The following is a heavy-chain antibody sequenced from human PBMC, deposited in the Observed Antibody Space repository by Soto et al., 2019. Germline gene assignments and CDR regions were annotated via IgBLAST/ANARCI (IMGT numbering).Heavy chain of an antibody. CDR2: IYYSGST. CDR1: GGSISSGDYY. CDR3: ARDRIAASPYFDY. J-gene: IGHJ4*02. D-gene: IGHD6-13*01. Sequence: PSETLSLTCTVSGGSISSGDYYWSWMRQPPGKGLEWIGYIYYSGSTYYNPSLKSRVTISVDTSKNQFSLKLSSVTAADTAVYYCARDRIAASPYFDYWGQGTLVTVSS. V-gene: IGHV4-30-4*01.